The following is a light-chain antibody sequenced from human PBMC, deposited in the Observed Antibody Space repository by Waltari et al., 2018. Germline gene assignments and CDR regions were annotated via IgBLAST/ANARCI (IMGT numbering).Light chain of an antibody. J-gene: IGLJ2*01. Sequence: QSALTQPASVSGSPGQSITISCTGINGDVGGYYFVSCYQQYPGKAPKLLIYDVSHRPSGVSSRFSASKSGNTASLTISGLQTEDEADYYSTSYRSTNTRVIFGGGTKLAVL. V-gene: IGLV2-14*03. CDR3: TSYRSTNTRVI. CDR1: NGDVGGYYF. CDR2: DVS.